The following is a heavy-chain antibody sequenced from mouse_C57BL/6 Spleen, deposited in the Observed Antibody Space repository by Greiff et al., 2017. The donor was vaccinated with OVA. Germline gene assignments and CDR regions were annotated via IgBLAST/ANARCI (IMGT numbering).Heavy chain of an antibody. CDR3: ARDWYYGSSYGDYFDY. V-gene: IGHV5-4*01. CDR1: GFTFSSYA. J-gene: IGHJ2*01. D-gene: IGHD1-1*01. CDR2: ISDGGSYT. Sequence: EVKLVESGGGLVKPGGSLKLSCAASGFTFSSYAMSWVRQTPEKRLEWVATISDGGSYTYYPDNVKGRFTISRDNAKNNLYQQMSHLKSEDTAMYYCARDWYYGSSYGDYFDYWGQGTTLTVSS.